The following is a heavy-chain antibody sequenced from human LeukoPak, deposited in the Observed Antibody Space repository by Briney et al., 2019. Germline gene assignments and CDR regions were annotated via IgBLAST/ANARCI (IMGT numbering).Heavy chain of an antibody. CDR1: GGSISSSSYY. CDR3: ARFDYGVIGYFDY. V-gene: IGHV4-39*01. Sequence: TPSETLSLTCTVSGGSISSSSYYWGWIRQPPGKGLEWIGSIYYSGSTYYNPSLKSRVTISVDTSKNQFSLKLSSVTAADTAVYYCARFDYGVIGYFDYWGQGTLVTVSS. J-gene: IGHJ4*02. D-gene: IGHD4-17*01. CDR2: IYYSGST.